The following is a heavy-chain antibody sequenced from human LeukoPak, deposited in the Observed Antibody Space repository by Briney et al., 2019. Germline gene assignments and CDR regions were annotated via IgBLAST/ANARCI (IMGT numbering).Heavy chain of an antibody. J-gene: IGHJ4*02. Sequence: SETLSLTCTVSADSISSYFWSWIRQPPGKGLEWIGYIFDTGGTNYNPSLKSRVTISVDTSKKQFSLRLSSVTAADTAVYYCARASTVDPFDHWGQGTLVTVSS. D-gene: IGHD4-23*01. CDR3: ARASTVDPFDH. CDR1: ADSISSYF. V-gene: IGHV4-59*01. CDR2: IFDTGGT.